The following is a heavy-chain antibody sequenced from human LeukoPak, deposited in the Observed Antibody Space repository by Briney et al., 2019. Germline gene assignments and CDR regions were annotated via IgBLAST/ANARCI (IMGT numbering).Heavy chain of an antibody. CDR1: GFTFRSYG. Sequence: PGRSLSLSCAASGFTFRSYGMQWVRQAPGKGLECVAIIWYDGSNKYYSDSVKGRFTISRDNSKNTLYLQMNSLRAEDTAVYYCARVAGHDIRGLITYYFDDWGQGTLVTVSS. J-gene: IGHJ4*02. D-gene: IGHD3-10*01. CDR3: ARVAGHDIRGLITYYFDD. CDR2: IWYDGSNK. V-gene: IGHV3-33*01.